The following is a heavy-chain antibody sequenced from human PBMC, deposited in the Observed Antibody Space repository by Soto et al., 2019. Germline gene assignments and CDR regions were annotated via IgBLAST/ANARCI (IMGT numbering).Heavy chain of an antibody. V-gene: IGHV4-30-2*01. CDR2: IYHSGST. D-gene: IGHD3-16*01. CDR1: GGSISSGGYS. J-gene: IGHJ3*02. Sequence: SATLSLTCAVSGGSISSGGYSWSWIRQPPGKGLEWIGYIYHSGSTYYNPSLKSRVTISVDRSKNQFSLKLSSVTAADTAVYYCARWGRKDAFDIWGQGTMVTVSS. CDR3: ARWGRKDAFDI.